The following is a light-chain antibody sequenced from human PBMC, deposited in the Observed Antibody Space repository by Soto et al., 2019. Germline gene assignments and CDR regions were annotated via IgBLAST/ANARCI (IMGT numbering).Light chain of an antibody. CDR3: QQYDKWPGT. V-gene: IGKV1-5*01. CDR2: DAS. Sequence: GDRVTITCRASQSISSWLAWYQQKPGKAPKFLIYDASNLESGVPSRFSGSGSGTEFTLTISSLQPGDFATYYCQQYDKWPGTFGQGTKVDIK. J-gene: IGKJ1*01. CDR1: QSISSW.